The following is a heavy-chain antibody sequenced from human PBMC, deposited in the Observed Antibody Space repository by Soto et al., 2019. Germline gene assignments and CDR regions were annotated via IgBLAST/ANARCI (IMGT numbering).Heavy chain of an antibody. Sequence: QVQLQESGPGLVKPSQTLSLTCTVSGGSISNVNYCWSWIRQPPDKGLEWIGHIYNGGSTYNNPSLTSRVTXXXXXXXXXXXXXXXSVXXXXTAVYYCPRGPSGDKVDYWGQGTLVTVSS. CDR1: GGSISNVNYC. CDR2: IYNGGST. D-gene: IGHD3-10*01. J-gene: IGHJ4*02. CDR3: PRGPSGDKVDY. V-gene: IGHV4-30-4*01.